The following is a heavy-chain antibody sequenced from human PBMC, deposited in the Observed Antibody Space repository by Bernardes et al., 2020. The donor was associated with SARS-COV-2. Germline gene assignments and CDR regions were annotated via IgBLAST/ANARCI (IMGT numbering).Heavy chain of an antibody. J-gene: IGHJ4*02. CDR3: ARGGIGDRLAN. Sequence: SETLSLTCAVYGGSFSGYFWTWLRQPPAEGLEWFGEINHSGDTSYNPSLKSRVTILVDTSKNQLSLMLPAVTAAATAVYYCARGGIGDRLANWGQGTLVTVSS. CDR1: GGSFSGYF. V-gene: IGHV4-34*01. CDR2: INHSGDT. D-gene: IGHD6-6*01.